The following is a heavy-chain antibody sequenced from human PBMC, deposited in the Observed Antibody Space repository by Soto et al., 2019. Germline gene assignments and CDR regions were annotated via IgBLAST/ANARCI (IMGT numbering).Heavy chain of an antibody. Sequence: QVQLVQSGAEVKSAGSSVKVSCKASGDTFNFYSINWVRQAPGLGLEWVGRVNPILSMSNYAQRFQGRVTMTADKSTGTAYVELRGLRSEDTAIYYCASNYGSAYRAFDSWGQGALVTVSS. D-gene: IGHD3-10*01. CDR3: ASNYGSAYRAFDS. CDR1: GDTFNFYS. CDR2: VNPILSMS. J-gene: IGHJ4*02. V-gene: IGHV1-69*02.